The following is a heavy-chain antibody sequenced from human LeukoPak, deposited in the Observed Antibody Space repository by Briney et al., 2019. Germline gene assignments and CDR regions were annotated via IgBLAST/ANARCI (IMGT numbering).Heavy chain of an antibody. CDR2: ISAYNGNT. Sequence: GASVKVSCKASGYTFTSYGISWVRQAPGQGLEWMGWISAYNGNTNYAQKLQGRVTMTTDTSTSTAYMKLRSLRSDDTAVYYCARGVVVAATPDAFDIWGQGTMVTVSS. V-gene: IGHV1-18*01. CDR3: ARGVVVAATPDAFDI. D-gene: IGHD2-15*01. CDR1: GYTFTSYG. J-gene: IGHJ3*02.